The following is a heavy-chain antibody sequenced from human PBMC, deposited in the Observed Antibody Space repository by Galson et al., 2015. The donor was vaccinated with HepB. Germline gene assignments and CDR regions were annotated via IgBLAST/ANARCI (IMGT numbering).Heavy chain of an antibody. CDR3: ARSRPLTGDTAMVPETYFDY. CDR1: GGSISSSNW. Sequence: SETLSLTCAVSGGSISSSNWWSWVRQPPGKGLEWIGEIYHSGSTNYNPSLKSRVTISVDKSKNQFSLKLSSVTAADTAVYYCARSRPLTGDTAMVPETYFDYWGQGTLVTVSS. D-gene: IGHD5-18*01. V-gene: IGHV4-4*02. CDR2: IYHSGST. J-gene: IGHJ4*02.